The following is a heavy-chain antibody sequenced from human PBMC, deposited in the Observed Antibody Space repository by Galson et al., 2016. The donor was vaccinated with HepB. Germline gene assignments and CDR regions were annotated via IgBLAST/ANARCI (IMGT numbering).Heavy chain of an antibody. D-gene: IGHD6-19*01. V-gene: IGHV3-23*01. J-gene: IGHJ1*01. CDR1: GFTFSSRA. Sequence: SLRLSCSASGFTFSSRAMSWVRQAPAKGLEWVSGISRSGERTSYAESMRGLLTISRDNSKNMLYLQMSSLRAEDTALYYCLKEYPQEAVAWGQGTLVTVSS. CDR2: ISRSGERT. CDR3: LKEYPQEAVA.